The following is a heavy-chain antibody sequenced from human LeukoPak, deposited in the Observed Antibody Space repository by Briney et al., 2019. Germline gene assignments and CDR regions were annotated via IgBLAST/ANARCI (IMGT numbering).Heavy chain of an antibody. V-gene: IGHV1-18*01. CDR1: GYTFTSYG. CDR3: ARDPVGEQWLVDWSPYYYYGMDV. D-gene: IGHD6-19*01. Sequence: ASVKVSCKASGYTFTSYGISWVRQAPGQWLEWMGWISAYNGNTNYAQKLQGRVTMTTDTSTSTAYMELRSLRSDDTAVYYCARDPVGEQWLVDWSPYYYYGMDVWGQGTTVTVSS. CDR2: ISAYNGNT. J-gene: IGHJ6*02.